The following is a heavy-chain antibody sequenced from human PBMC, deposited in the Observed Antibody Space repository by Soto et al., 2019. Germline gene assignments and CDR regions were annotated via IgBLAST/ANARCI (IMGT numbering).Heavy chain of an antibody. J-gene: IGHJ4*02. Sequence: QVQLVQSGAEVKKPGSSVKVSCKASGGTFSSYTISWVRQAPGQGLEWMGRSIPILGIANYAQKFQGRVTITADRSTTTAYLELSSLRSEDTAVYCCASRYYYGPGSYLYYFDYGGQGTLVTVSS. CDR3: ASRYYYGPGSYLYYFDY. CDR2: SIPILGIA. D-gene: IGHD3-10*01. CDR1: GGTFSSYT. V-gene: IGHV1-69*02.